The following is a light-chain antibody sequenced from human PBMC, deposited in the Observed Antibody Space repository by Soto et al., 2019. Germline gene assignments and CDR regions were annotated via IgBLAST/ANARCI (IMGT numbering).Light chain of an antibody. V-gene: IGKV3-11*01. CDR1: QSLSGY. CDR3: QDRGNWPIFT. CDR2: DAS. J-gene: IGKJ4*01. Sequence: EIVLTQSPATLSLSLGERATLSCRASQSLSGYLAWYQQRPGQAPRLLIDDASHRATGIPARFTGSGSGTDFTLIISRLEPEDSAVYCCQDRGNWPIFTFGGGTKV.